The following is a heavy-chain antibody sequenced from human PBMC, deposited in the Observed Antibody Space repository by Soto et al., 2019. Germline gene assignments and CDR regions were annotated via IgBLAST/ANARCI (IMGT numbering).Heavy chain of an antibody. Sequence: EVQLVESGGGLVQPGGSLRLSCAASGFTFSSSWMHWVRQPPGKGLVWVSRINSDGSTTNYADSVKGRFTISRDNAKNTLYLQMNSLRAEDTAMYYCARGPTGWYGYDYWGQGILVTVSS. CDR3: ARGPTGWYGYDY. D-gene: IGHD6-19*01. CDR2: INSDGSTT. V-gene: IGHV3-74*01. CDR1: GFTFSSSW. J-gene: IGHJ4*02.